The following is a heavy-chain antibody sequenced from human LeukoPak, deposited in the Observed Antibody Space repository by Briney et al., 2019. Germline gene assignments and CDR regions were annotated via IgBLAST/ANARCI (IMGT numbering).Heavy chain of an antibody. Sequence: GGSLRLSCAASGFTFSSYGMHWVRQAPGKGLEWVSGISDIDGSTYYAESVKGRFTISRDTSKNTLYLQMNSLRGEDTAVYYCAREPSIDIAAGAFDIWGQGTMVTVSS. CDR2: ISDIDGST. CDR1: GFTFSSYG. CDR3: AREPSIDIAAGAFDI. J-gene: IGHJ3*02. D-gene: IGHD6-13*01. V-gene: IGHV3-23*01.